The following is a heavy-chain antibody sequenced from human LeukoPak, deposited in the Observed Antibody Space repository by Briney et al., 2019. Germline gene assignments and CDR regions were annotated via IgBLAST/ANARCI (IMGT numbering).Heavy chain of an antibody. CDR3: ATFRTRLFHYYVLFRALDY. J-gene: IGHJ4*02. CDR1: GYTLTELS. Sequence: ASVKVSCKVSGYTLTELSMHWVRQAPGKGLEWMGGFDPEDGETIYAQKFQGRVTMTEDTSTDTAYMELSSLRSEDTAVYYCATFRTRLFHYYVLFRALDYWGQGTLVTVSS. CDR2: FDPEDGET. V-gene: IGHV1-24*01. D-gene: IGHD3-10*02.